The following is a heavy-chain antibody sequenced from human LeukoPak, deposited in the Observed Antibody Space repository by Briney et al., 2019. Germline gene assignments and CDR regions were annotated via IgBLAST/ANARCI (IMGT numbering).Heavy chain of an antibody. V-gene: IGHV4-34*01. J-gene: IGHJ4*02. Sequence: SETLSLTCAVYGGSFSGYYWSWVRQPPGKGLEWIGEINHSGSTNYNPSLKSRVTISVDTSKNQFSLKLSSVTAADTAVYYCARRGGSGWYVYFDYWGQGTLVTVSS. CDR1: GGSFSGYY. CDR3: ARRGGSGWYVYFDY. CDR2: INHSGST. D-gene: IGHD6-19*01.